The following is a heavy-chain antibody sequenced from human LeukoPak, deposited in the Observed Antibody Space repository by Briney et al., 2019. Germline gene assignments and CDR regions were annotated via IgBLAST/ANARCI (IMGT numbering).Heavy chain of an antibody. D-gene: IGHD3-16*02. CDR2: ISYDGSNK. Sequence: GGSLRLSCAASGVTFSSYAMRWVRQAPGKGLEWVAVISYDGSNKYYADSVKGRFTISRDNSKNTLYLQMNSLRAEDTAVYYCARAYDYVWGSYRRNYYFDYWGQGTLVTVSS. J-gene: IGHJ4*02. CDR1: GVTFSSYA. V-gene: IGHV3-30-3*01. CDR3: ARAYDYVWGSYRRNYYFDY.